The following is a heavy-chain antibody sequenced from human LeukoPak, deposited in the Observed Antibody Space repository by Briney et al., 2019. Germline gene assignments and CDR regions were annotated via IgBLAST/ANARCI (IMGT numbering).Heavy chain of an antibody. V-gene: IGHV3-7*03. CDR2: INHNGNVN. D-gene: IGHD3-16*01. J-gene: IGHJ6*02. CDR1: GFTFSAYA. Sequence: GGSLRLSCATSGFTFSAYAMSWVRQAPGKGLEWVASINHNGNVNYYVDSVKGRFTISRDNAKNSLYLQMSNLRAEDTAVYFCARGGGLDVWGQGATVTVSS. CDR3: ARGGGLDV.